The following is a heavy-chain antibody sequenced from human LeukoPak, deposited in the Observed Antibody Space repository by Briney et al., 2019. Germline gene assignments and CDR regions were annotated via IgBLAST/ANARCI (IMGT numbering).Heavy chain of an antibody. D-gene: IGHD6-19*01. V-gene: IGHV4-59*08. J-gene: IGHJ6*02. Sequence: SETLSLTCTVSGGSISSYYWSWIRQPPGKGLEWIGYIYYSGSTNYNPSLKSRVTISVDTSKNQFSLKLSSVTAADTAVYYCASHLEPGYSSGGPSYYGMDVWGQGTTVTVSS. CDR1: GGSISSYY. CDR2: IYYSGST. CDR3: ASHLEPGYSSGGPSYYGMDV.